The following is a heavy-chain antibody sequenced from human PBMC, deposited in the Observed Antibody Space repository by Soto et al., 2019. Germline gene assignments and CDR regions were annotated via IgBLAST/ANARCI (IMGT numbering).Heavy chain of an antibody. CDR3: VKVWVGVSRSKQLNTRHYYYGMDV. CDR1: GFTFSGYA. J-gene: IGHJ6*02. Sequence: GGSLTLSCSASGFTFSGYAMHWVRQAPGKGLEYVSSISSNGGSTYYADSVKGRFTISRDTSKNTLYLQITILRAEDTALYYCVKVWVGVSRSKQLNTRHYYYGMDVWGQGTTVTVSS. D-gene: IGHD6-13*01. V-gene: IGHV3-64D*06. CDR2: ISSNGGST.